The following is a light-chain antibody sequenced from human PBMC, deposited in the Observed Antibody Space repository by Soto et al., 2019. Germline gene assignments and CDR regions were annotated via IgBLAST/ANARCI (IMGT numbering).Light chain of an antibody. CDR3: QQSHSPPHT. J-gene: IGKJ1*01. Sequence: DIQMTQSPSSLSASVGDRVTITCRASQTITSYLNWYHQKPGKAPKLLIYGASKLQSGVPSRFSGSGSGTYFTLTISSLQPEDFATYYCQQSHSPPHTFGQGTRWIS. CDR1: QTITSY. CDR2: GAS. V-gene: IGKV1-39*01.